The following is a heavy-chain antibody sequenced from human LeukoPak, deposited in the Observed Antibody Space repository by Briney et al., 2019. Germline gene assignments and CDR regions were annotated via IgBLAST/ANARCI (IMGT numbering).Heavy chain of an antibody. CDR2: ISSSSSYI. D-gene: IGHD3-3*01. CDR3: ARGDFWSGYYHY. CDR1: GFTFSSYS. V-gene: IGHV3-21*01. J-gene: IGHJ4*02. Sequence: GGSLRLSCAASGFTFSSYSMNWVRQAPGKGLEWVSSISSSSSYIYYADSVKGRFTISRDNAKNSLYLQMNSLRAEDTAVYYCARGDFWSGYYHYWGQGTLVTVSS.